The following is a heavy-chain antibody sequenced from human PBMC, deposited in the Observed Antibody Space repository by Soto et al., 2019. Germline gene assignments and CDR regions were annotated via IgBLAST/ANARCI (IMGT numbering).Heavy chain of an antibody. J-gene: IGHJ3*02. V-gene: IGHV4-59*01. CDR1: GGSISSYY. Sequence: QVQLQESGPGLVKPSETLSLTCTVSGGSISSYYWSWIRQPPGKGLEWIGYIYYSGSTNYNPSLKSRVTISVDTSKNQFSLKLSSVTAADTAVYYCAREAGGSYSGGAFDIWGQGTMVTVSS. D-gene: IGHD1-26*01. CDR3: AREAGGSYSGGAFDI. CDR2: IYYSGST.